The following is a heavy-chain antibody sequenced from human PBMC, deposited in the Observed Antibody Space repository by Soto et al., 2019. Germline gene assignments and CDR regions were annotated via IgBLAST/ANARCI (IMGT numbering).Heavy chain of an antibody. Sequence: GGSLRLSXAASGFTFSSYTMNWVRQAPGKGLEWVPSISSSSSYIYYADSVRGRFTISRDNAKNSLYLQMNSLRAEDTAVYYCGRVEAGATKIFDYWGQGTLVTVSS. CDR3: GRVEAGATKIFDY. CDR2: ISSSSSYI. D-gene: IGHD1-26*01. J-gene: IGHJ4*02. V-gene: IGHV3-21*01. CDR1: GFTFSSYT.